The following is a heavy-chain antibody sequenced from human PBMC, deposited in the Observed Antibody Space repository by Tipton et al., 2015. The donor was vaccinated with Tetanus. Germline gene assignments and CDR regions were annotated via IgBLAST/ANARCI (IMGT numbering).Heavy chain of an antibody. CDR3: AGEKGMDV. Sequence: TLSLTCTVSGGSISSYHWSWIRQPPGKGLEWIGYISFSGTTSYNFSLKGRVTISLDTSKNQFSLKMTSVTAADTAVYYCAGEKGMDVWGRGTTVIVSS. CDR1: GGSISSYH. CDR2: ISFSGTT. J-gene: IGHJ6*02. V-gene: IGHV4-59*01.